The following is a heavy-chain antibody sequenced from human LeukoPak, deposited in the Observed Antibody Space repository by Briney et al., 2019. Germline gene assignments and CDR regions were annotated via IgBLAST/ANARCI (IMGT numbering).Heavy chain of an antibody. D-gene: IGHD3-3*01. CDR3: ARGGYDLWSGYLGGGPYYFDY. Sequence: GGSLRLSCAASGFTFSSYSMNWVRQAPGKGLEWVSYISSSSTIYYADSVKGRFTISRDNAKNSLYLQMSSLRDEDTAVYYCARGGYDLWSGYLGGGPYYFDYWGQGTLVTVSS. V-gene: IGHV3-48*02. CDR2: ISSSSTI. J-gene: IGHJ4*02. CDR1: GFTFSSYS.